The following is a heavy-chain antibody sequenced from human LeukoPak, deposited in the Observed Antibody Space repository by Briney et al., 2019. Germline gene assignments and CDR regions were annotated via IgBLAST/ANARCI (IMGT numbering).Heavy chain of an antibody. V-gene: IGHV4-59*11. CDR1: DDSFSSHY. CDR3: ARDLVTVTKGFDI. CDR2: ISYIGRT. D-gene: IGHD4-17*01. J-gene: IGHJ3*02. Sequence: SETLSLTCAVSDDSFSSHYWTWIRQPPGKGLEWIGYISYIGRTKYNPSLKSRVTIPIDTSKNQFSLKLTSVTAADTAVYYCARDLVTVTKGFDIWGQGTMVSVSS.